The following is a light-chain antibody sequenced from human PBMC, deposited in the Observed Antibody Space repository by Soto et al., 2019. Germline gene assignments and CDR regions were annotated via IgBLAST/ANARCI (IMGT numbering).Light chain of an antibody. CDR3: QQSYSTPPT. CDR1: QSISSH. CDR2: AAS. Sequence: DIQMTQSPSSLSASIGDRVTITCRASQSISSHLNWYQHKPGIAPKLLIYAASTLRTGVPSRFSGSGSGTDVTLTISSLQPEDFATYYCQQSYSTPPTFGQGTKVEI. J-gene: IGKJ1*01. V-gene: IGKV1-39*01.